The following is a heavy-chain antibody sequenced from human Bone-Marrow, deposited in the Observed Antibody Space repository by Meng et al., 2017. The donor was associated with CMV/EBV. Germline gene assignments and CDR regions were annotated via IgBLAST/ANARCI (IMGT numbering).Heavy chain of an antibody. D-gene: IGHD3-10*01. J-gene: IGHJ4*02. Sequence: SETLSLTCTVSGGSISSGGYYWSWIRQHPGKGLEWIGYIYYSGSTYYNPSLKSRVTISVDTSKNQFSLKLSSVTAADTAVYYCARDRGSGSYPFYFDYWGQGTLVTFSS. CDR2: IYYSGST. CDR1: GGSISSGGYY. V-gene: IGHV4-31*03. CDR3: ARDRGSGSYPFYFDY.